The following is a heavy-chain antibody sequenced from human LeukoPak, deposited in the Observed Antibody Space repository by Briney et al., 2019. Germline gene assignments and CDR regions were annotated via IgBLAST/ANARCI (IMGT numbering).Heavy chain of an antibody. D-gene: IGHD4-17*01. J-gene: IGHJ4*02. CDR1: GYTFTSYD. Sequence: SVKVSCKASGYTFTSYDINWVRQAPGQGLEWMGGIIPIFGTANYAQKFQGRVTITADESTSTAYMELSSLRSEGTAVYYCASPRDYGDYYFDYWGQGTLVTVSS. CDR2: IIPIFGTA. CDR3: ASPRDYGDYYFDY. V-gene: IGHV1-69*13.